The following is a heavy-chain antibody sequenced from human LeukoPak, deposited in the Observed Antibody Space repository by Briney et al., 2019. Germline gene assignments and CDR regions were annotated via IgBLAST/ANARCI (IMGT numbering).Heavy chain of an antibody. CDR1: GYTFTSYG. D-gene: IGHD3-10*01. J-gene: IGHJ5*02. V-gene: IGHV1-2*02. CDR2: INPNSGGT. Sequence: ASVKVPCKASGYTFTSYGISWVRQAPGQGLEWMGWINPNSGGTNYAQNFQGRVTMTRDTSISTAYMELSRLTSDDTAVYYCARGAGSGTYMNWFGPWGQGTLVTVSS. CDR3: ARGAGSGTYMNWFGP.